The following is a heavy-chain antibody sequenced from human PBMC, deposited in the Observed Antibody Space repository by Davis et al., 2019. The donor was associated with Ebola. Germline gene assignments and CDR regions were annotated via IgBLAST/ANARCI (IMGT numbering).Heavy chain of an antibody. CDR3: ARDRSGGAFDI. CDR2: IRTGSTANI. CDR1: GFTFSTYA. J-gene: IGHJ3*02. Sequence: PGGSLRLSCAASGFTFSTYAMTWVRQAPGKGLEWVSFIRTGSTANIYYADSVKGRFTASRDNGKSSLYLQMNGLRDEDTAVYYCARDRSGGAFDIWGQGTMVTVSS. D-gene: IGHD1-26*01. V-gene: IGHV3-48*02.